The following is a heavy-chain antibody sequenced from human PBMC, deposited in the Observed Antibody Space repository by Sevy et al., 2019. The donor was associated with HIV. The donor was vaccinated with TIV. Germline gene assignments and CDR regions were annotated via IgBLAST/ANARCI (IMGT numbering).Heavy chain of an antibody. D-gene: IGHD2-8*01. CDR2: ISYDGSNK. CDR1: GFTFSSYA. CDR3: ARAYCTNGVCYPHYYYYGMDV. J-gene: IGHJ6*02. V-gene: IGHV3-30-3*01. Sequence: GGSLRLSCAASGFTFSSYAMHWVRQAPGKGLEWVAVISYDGSNKYYADSVKGRFTISRDNSKNTQYLQMNSLRAEDTAVYYCARAYCTNGVCYPHYYYYGMDVWGQGTTVTVSS.